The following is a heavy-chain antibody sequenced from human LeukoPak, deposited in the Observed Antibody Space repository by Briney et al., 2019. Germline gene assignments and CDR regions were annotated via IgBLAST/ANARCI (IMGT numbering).Heavy chain of an antibody. CDR1: GFTFSDYY. J-gene: IGHJ4*02. CDR2: ISSSGSTI. Sequence: GGSLRLSCAASGFTFSDYYMSWIRQAPGKGLEWVSYISSSGSTIYYADSVKGRFTISRDNAKNSLYLQMNSLRAEDTAVYYCAKLSTVGATLDLDYWGQGTLVTVSS. CDR3: AKLSTVGATLDLDY. V-gene: IGHV3-11*01. D-gene: IGHD1-26*01.